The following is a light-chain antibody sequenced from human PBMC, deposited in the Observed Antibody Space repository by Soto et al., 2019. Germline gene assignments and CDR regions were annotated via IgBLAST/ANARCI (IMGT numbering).Light chain of an antibody. J-gene: IGKJ1*01. CDR1: QSINSW. CDR3: QQYGSYSQST. V-gene: IGKV1-5*03. Sequence: DIQMTQSPSTLSASVGDRVTITCRASQSINSWLAWYQHKPGKAPKLLIYQASSLESGVPSRFSGSGSGTEFTLTISSLQPDDFATYFCQQYGSYSQSTFGQGTKVEIK. CDR2: QAS.